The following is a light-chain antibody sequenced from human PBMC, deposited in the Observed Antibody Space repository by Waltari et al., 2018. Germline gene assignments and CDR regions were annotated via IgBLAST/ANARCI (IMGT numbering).Light chain of an antibody. V-gene: IGKV3-11*01. Sequence: EIVLTQSPATMSLAPGERATLSCRASQSIDIYLGWYQQKPGQAPRLLIYDTSKRATGIPARVSGSGSGTDFTLTISSLEPEDFAVYYCQQRSRWPLTFGQGTRLEIK. J-gene: IGKJ5*01. CDR3: QQRSRWPLT. CDR2: DTS. CDR1: QSIDIY.